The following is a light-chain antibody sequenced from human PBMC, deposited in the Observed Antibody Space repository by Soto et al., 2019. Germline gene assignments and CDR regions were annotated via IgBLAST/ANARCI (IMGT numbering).Light chain of an antibody. CDR2: GAS. V-gene: IGKV3-15*01. Sequence: EIVMTQSPATLSVSPGERDTLSCRASQSVSSNLAWYQQKPGQAPRLLIYGASTRATGIPARFSGSGSGTEFTLTISSLQSEDFAVYYCQQYKNWPPATFGQGTKVDIK. CDR1: QSVSSN. CDR3: QQYKNWPPAT. J-gene: IGKJ2*01.